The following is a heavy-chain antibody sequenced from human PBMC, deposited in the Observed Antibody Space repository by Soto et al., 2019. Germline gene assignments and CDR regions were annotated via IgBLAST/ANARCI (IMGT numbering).Heavy chain of an antibody. CDR1: GYIFTGHD. Sequence: GASVKVSCKASGYIFTGHDIHWVRQAPGQGLEWMGSINPNSGGTNYAQKFQGRLTMTIDTSINTAYMELSRLRSDDTALYYCVRLLIIGAKTHFDYWGQGTLVTVYS. V-gene: IGHV1-2*02. CDR2: INPNSGGT. D-gene: IGHD3-22*01. J-gene: IGHJ4*02. CDR3: VRLLIIGAKTHFDY.